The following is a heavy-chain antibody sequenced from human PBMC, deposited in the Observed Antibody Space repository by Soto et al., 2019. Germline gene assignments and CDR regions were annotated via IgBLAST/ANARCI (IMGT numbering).Heavy chain of an antibody. CDR1: GVSINNGGYY. V-gene: IGHV4-31*03. D-gene: IGHD2-15*01. J-gene: IGHJ4*02. Sequence: SETLSLTCTVSGVSINNGGYYWSWIRQHPGKGLEWIGYIYHSGSTFYNPSLRNRVIISVDTSKNQFSLNLTSVTAADSAVYFCARVFSGGNCYFDFWGQGTLVTVSS. CDR3: ARVFSGGNCYFDF. CDR2: IYHSGST.